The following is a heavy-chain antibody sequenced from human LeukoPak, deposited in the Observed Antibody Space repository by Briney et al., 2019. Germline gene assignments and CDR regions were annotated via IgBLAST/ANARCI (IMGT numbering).Heavy chain of an antibody. V-gene: IGHV4-31*03. J-gene: IGHJ3*02. CDR2: IYYSGST. D-gene: IGHD3-22*01. CDR3: AREDDSTRVDAFDI. CDR1: GGSISSGGYY. Sequence: KPSETLSLTCTVSGGSISSGGYYWSWIRQHPGKGLEWIGYIYYSGSTYYNPSLKSRVTISVDTSKNQFSLKLSSVTAADTAVYYCAREDDSTRVDAFDIWGQGTMVTVSS.